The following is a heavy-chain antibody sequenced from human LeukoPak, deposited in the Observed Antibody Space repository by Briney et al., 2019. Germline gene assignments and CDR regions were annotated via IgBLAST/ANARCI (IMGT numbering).Heavy chain of an antibody. CDR3: GRLTLTSVGGRGCFDS. Sequence: SETPSLTPVLSRDSTTNSGWSSASVRHPPGNWLGWIGTIPYDENVSDKGTPSYNPPLKSRVTITADTSKTHLSLKVNSGTAADTVYYYCGRLTLTSVGGRGCFDSWGQGTLVIVSS. D-gene: IGHD3-16*01. V-gene: IGHV4-39*02. J-gene: IGHJ5*01. CDR2: IPYDENVSDKGTP. CDR1: RDSTTNSGWS.